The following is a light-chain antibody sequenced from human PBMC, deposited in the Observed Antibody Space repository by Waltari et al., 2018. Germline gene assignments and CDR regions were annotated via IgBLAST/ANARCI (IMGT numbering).Light chain of an antibody. V-gene: IGKV2-28*01. CDR3: MQILQPART. CDR2: LGS. CDR1: QSLLHSNGYNY. Sequence: DILMTQSPLSLPVTPGEPASISCRPSQSLLHSNGYNYLDWYLQKPGQSPQVLIYLGSNRASGVPDRFGGSGSGTDFTLNISRVEAEDVGVYYCMQILQPARTFGQGTRLEIK. J-gene: IGKJ2*01.